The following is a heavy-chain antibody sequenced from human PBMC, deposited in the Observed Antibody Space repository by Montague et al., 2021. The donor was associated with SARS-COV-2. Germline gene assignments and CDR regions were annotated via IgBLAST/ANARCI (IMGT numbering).Heavy chain of an antibody. CDR2: ISSSSYTI. CDR1: GFTFSGYS. Sequence: SLRLSCAASGFTFSGYSMNWVRQAPGTGLEWVSYISSSSYTIYHADSVKGRFTISRDNAKNSLYLQMNSLRDEDTAVYSCARERGYCSSTSCYGDFYYGMDVWGQGTTVTVSS. V-gene: IGHV3-48*02. D-gene: IGHD2-2*01. J-gene: IGHJ6*02. CDR3: ARERGYCSSTSCYGDFYYGMDV.